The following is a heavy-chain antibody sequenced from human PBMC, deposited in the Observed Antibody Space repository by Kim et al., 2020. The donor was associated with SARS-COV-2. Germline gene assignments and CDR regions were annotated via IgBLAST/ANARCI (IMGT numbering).Heavy chain of an antibody. D-gene: IGHD6-13*01. CDR2: IYYSGST. V-gene: IGHV4-31*03. Sequence: SETLSLTCTVSGGSISSGGYYWSWIRQHPGKGLEWIGYIYYSGSTYYNPSLKSRVTISVDTSKNQLSLKPVSVTAADTAGYYCARDRGIAAAGPRSWYFVLGGGGTLDPVS. J-gene: IGHJ2*01. CDR3: ARDRGIAAAGPRSWYFVL. CDR1: GGSISSGGYY.